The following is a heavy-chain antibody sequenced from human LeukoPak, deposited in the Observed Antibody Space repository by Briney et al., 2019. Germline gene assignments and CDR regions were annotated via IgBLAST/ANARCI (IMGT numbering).Heavy chain of an antibody. CDR1: GFTFSSYG. Sequence: PGGSLRLSCAASGFTFSSYGMHWVRQAPGKGLEWVANIKQDGSEKYYVDSVKGRFTISRDNAKNSLYLQMDSLRAEDTAVYYCARDSDYGDHLDYWGQGTLVTVSS. CDR2: IKQDGSEK. V-gene: IGHV3-7*01. D-gene: IGHD4-17*01. J-gene: IGHJ4*02. CDR3: ARDSDYGDHLDY.